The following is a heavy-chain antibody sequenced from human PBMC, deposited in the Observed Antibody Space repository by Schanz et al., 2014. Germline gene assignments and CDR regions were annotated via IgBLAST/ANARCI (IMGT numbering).Heavy chain of an antibody. CDR1: GFSFSTYA. CDR2: ISYDGRHK. D-gene: IGHD2-2*02. CDR3: AKHLYQYNYYGMDV. V-gene: IGHV3-30*18. Sequence: VQLVESGGGLAQPGGSLRLSCAASGFSFSTYAMNWVRQAPGKGLEWVAIISYDGRHKNYADSVKGRFTISRDNSKNTLSLQLNSLRADDTAVYYCAKHLYQYNYYGMDVWGQGTTVTVSS. J-gene: IGHJ6*02.